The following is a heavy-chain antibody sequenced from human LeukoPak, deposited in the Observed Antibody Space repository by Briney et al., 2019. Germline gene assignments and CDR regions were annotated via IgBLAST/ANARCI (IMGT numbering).Heavy chain of an antibody. CDR2: INAGNGNT. V-gene: IGHV1-3*01. CDR1: GYTFTSYA. J-gene: IGHJ6*02. D-gene: IGHD2-15*01. CDR3: ARDGCSGGSCYSYYYYYGMDV. Sequence: ASVKVSCKASGYTFTSYAMHWVRQAPGQRPEWMGWINAGNGNTKYSQKFQGRVTITRDTSASTAYMELSSLRSEDTAVYYCARDGCSGGSCYSYYYYYGMDVWGQGTTVTVSS.